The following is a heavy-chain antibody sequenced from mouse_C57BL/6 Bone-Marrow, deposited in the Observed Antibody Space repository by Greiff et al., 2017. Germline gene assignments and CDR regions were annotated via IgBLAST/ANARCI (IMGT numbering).Heavy chain of an antibody. J-gene: IGHJ4*01. Sequence: EVMLVESGGDLVKPGGSLKLSCAASGFTFSSYGMSWVRQTPDKRLEWVATISSGGSYTYYPDSVKGRFTISRDNAKNTLYLQMRSLKSEDTAMXYCARRDYYSNFYAMDYWGQGTSVTVSS. V-gene: IGHV5-6*02. CDR1: GFTFSSYG. CDR3: ARRDYYSNFYAMDY. D-gene: IGHD2-5*01. CDR2: ISSGGSYT.